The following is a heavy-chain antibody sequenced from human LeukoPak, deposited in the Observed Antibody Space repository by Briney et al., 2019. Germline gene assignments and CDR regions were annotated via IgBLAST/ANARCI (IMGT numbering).Heavy chain of an antibody. CDR2: IYPSGNT. CDR3: ARVEEGYGSGRRENYYYYYMDV. J-gene: IGHJ6*03. Sequence: PSETLSLTCSISGGSFSSYFWSWVRQPAGKGLEWIGRIYPSGNTNYNPSLKSRVTLSVDTSKTQFSLRLSSVTAADTAVYYCARVEEGYGSGRRENYYYYYMDVWGKGTTVTISS. V-gene: IGHV4-4*07. CDR1: GGSFSSYF. D-gene: IGHD3-10*01.